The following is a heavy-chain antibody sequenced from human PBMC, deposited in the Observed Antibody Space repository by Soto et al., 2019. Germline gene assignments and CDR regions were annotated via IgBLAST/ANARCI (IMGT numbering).Heavy chain of an antibody. CDR1: GGSISSNHW. J-gene: IGHJ4*02. Sequence: QVQLQESGPGLVKPSGTLSLTCTVSGGSISSNHWWSWVRQSPGKGLEWIGEIYHSGNTNYNPSLKSRVTISVDKSKNQFSRNLNSVTAADTAVYYCARNAVDIVATIYQWGQGTLVTVSS. D-gene: IGHD5-12*01. V-gene: IGHV4-4*02. CDR3: ARNAVDIVATIYQ. CDR2: IYHSGNT.